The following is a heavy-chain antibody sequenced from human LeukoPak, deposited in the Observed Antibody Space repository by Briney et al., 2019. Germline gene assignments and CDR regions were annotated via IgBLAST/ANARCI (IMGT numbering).Heavy chain of an antibody. Sequence: SETLSLTCTVSGGSISGYYWSWIRQPAGKGLEWIGRIYPSGSTNYSPSLKSRVTMSVDTSKNQFSLKLSSVTAADTAVYYCARSQWELRLPDYWGQGTLVTVSS. CDR3: ARSQWELRLPDY. J-gene: IGHJ4*02. V-gene: IGHV4-4*07. CDR2: IYPSGST. D-gene: IGHD1-26*01. CDR1: GGSISGYY.